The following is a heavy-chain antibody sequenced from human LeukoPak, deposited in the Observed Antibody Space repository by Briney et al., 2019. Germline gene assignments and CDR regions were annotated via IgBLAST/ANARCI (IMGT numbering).Heavy chain of an antibody. Sequence: ASVKVSCKVSGYTLTELSMHWVRQAPGKGLEWMGGFDPEDGETIYAQKFQGRVTMTEDTSTDTAYMELSSLRSDDTAVYYCARGDCSTISCPFDPWGQGTLVTVSS. V-gene: IGHV1-24*01. D-gene: IGHD2-2*01. CDR2: FDPEDGET. J-gene: IGHJ5*02. CDR1: GYTLTELS. CDR3: ARGDCSTISCPFDP.